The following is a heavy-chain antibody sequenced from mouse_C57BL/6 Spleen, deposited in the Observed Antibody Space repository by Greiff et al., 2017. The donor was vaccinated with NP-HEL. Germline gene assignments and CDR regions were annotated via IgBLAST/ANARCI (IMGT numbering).Heavy chain of an antibody. CDR3: ARSNYYGSSEYYFDY. J-gene: IGHJ2*01. Sequence: QVQLQQSGAELVKPGASVKLSCKASGYTFTSYWMQWVKQRPGQGLEWIGEIDPSDSYTNYNQKFKGKATLTVDTSSSTAYMQLSSLTSEDSAVYYCARSNYYGSSEYYFDYWGQGTTLTVSS. D-gene: IGHD1-1*01. CDR1: GYTFTSYW. V-gene: IGHV1-50*01. CDR2: IDPSDSYT.